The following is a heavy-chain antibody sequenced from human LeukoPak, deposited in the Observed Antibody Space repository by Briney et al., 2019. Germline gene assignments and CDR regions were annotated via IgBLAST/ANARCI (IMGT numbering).Heavy chain of an antibody. CDR1: GGTLSSYA. V-gene: IGHV1-69*13. Sequence: ASVKVSCKASGGTLSSYAISWVRQAPGQGLEWMGGIIPIFGTANYAQKFQGRVTITADESTSTAYMELSSLRSEDTAVYYCARVSSSPWSGENAFDIWGQGTMVTVSS. D-gene: IGHD6-25*01. J-gene: IGHJ3*02. CDR3: ARVSSSPWSGENAFDI. CDR2: IIPIFGTA.